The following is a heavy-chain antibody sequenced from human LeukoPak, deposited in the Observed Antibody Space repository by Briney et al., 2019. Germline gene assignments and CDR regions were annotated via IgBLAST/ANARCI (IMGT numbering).Heavy chain of an antibody. V-gene: IGHV3-23*01. CDR2: ISGSGGGT. CDR1: GFTFSSYA. CDR3: AKDPHYYGSGTYPGY. D-gene: IGHD3-10*01. J-gene: IGHJ4*02. Sequence: PGGSLRLSCAASGFTFSSYAMSWVRQAPGKGLEWVSAISGSGGGTYYADSVKGRFTISRDNSKTTLYLQMNSLRAEDTAVYYCAKDPHYYGSGTYPGYWGQGTLVTVSS.